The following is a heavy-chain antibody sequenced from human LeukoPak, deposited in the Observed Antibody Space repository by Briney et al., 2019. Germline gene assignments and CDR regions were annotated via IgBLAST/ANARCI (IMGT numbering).Heavy chain of an antibody. Sequence: PGGSLRLSCAASGCTFSSYEMNWVRQAPGKGLEWVSYISSSGRTIYYADSVKGRFTISRDNAKNSLYLQMNSLRAEDTAVYYCARGVYCGGDCHTFDYWGQGTLVTVSS. CDR1: GCTFSSYE. J-gene: IGHJ4*02. CDR3: ARGVYCGGDCHTFDY. CDR2: ISSSGRTI. D-gene: IGHD2-21*02. V-gene: IGHV3-48*03.